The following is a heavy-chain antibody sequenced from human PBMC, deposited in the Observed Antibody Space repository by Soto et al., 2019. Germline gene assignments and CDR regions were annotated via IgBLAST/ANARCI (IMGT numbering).Heavy chain of an antibody. CDR1: GFTVSSNY. CDR3: ARSLMVYVSWFDP. Sequence: GGLRLSCAASGFTVSSNYMSWVRQAPGKGLEWVSVIYSGGSTYYADSVKGRFTISRDNSKNTLYLQMNSLRAEDTAVYYCARSLMVYVSWFDPWGQGTLVTVSS. CDR2: IYSGGST. V-gene: IGHV3-53*01. J-gene: IGHJ5*02. D-gene: IGHD2-8*01.